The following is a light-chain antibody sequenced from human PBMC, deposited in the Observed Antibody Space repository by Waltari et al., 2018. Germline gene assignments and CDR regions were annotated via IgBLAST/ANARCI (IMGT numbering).Light chain of an antibody. V-gene: IGKV4-1*01. CDR1: QSVLYSSKNKNY. CDR2: CAS. J-gene: IGKJ5*01. CDR3: QQYYSTPLT. Sequence: DIVMTQSPDSLAVSLGERATINCKSSQSVLYSSKNKNYLAWYQQNPGQPPKLLIYCASTRESGVPGRFSGSGSGTDFTLTISSLQAEDVAVYYCQQYYSTPLTFGQGTRLEIK.